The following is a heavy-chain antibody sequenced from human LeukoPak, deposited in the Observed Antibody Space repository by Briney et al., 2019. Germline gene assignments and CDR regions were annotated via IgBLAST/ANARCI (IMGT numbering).Heavy chain of an antibody. CDR1: GGSISSSSYY. CDR2: INHSGST. Sequence: PSETLSLTCTVSGGSISSSSYYWGWIRQPPGKGLEWIGEINHSGSTNYNPSLKSRVTISVDTSKNQFSLKLSSVTAADTAVYYCARERDAGYSSGWYETPPYYFDYWGQGTLVTVSS. J-gene: IGHJ4*02. V-gene: IGHV4-39*07. D-gene: IGHD6-19*01. CDR3: ARERDAGYSSGWYETPPYYFDY.